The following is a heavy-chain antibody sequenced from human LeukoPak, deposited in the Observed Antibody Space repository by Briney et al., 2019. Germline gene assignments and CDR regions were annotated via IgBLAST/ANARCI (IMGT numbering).Heavy chain of an antibody. CDR3: AKDPPTYCSSTSCYAIT. Sequence: PGGSLRLSCAASGFTFSSYAMSWVRQAPGKGLEWVSAISGSGGSTYYADSVKGRFTISRDNSKNTLYLQMNSLRAEDTAVYYCAKDPPTYCSSTSCYAITWGQGTLVTVSS. J-gene: IGHJ5*02. D-gene: IGHD2-2*01. CDR2: ISGSGGST. CDR1: GFTFSSYA. V-gene: IGHV3-23*01.